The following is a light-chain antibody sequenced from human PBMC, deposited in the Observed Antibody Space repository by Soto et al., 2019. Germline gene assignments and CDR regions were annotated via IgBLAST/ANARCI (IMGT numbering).Light chain of an antibody. V-gene: IGLV2-23*01. CDR2: EGT. J-gene: IGLJ1*01. Sequence: QSALAQPASASGSPGQSITISCTGTSSDVGSYNLVSWYQQHPGKAPKLIIYEGTKRPSGVSNRFSGSKSDNTASLTISGLQADDEADYYCCSYAGSSIPYVFGTGTKVTVL. CDR3: CSYAGSSIPYV. CDR1: SSDVGSYNL.